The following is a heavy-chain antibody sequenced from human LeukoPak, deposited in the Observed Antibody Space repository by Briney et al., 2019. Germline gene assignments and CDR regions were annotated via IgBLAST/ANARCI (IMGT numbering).Heavy chain of an antibody. CDR1: GGSISSYY. V-gene: IGHV4-59*01. Sequence: SETLSLTCTVSGGSISSYYWSWIRQPPGKGLEWIGYIYYSGSTNYSPSLKSRVTISVDTSKNQFSLRLSSVTAADTGVYYCARVTGYMIEDYFDYWGQGTLVTVSS. CDR3: ARVTGYMIEDYFDY. CDR2: IYYSGST. J-gene: IGHJ4*02. D-gene: IGHD3-22*01.